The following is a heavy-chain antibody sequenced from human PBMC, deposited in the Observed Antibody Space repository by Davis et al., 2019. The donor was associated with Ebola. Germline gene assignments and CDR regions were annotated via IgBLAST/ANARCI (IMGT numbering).Heavy chain of an antibody. CDR2: IRSKANNYAT. J-gene: IGHJ4*02. Sequence: GESLKISCAASGFTFSGSAMHWVRQASGKGLEWVGRIRSKANNYATAYVASVKGRFTISRDDSKNTAYLQMNSLKTEDTAVYYCTRSGPDYWGQGTLVTVSS. CDR1: GFTFSGSA. D-gene: IGHD6-25*01. V-gene: IGHV3-73*01. CDR3: TRSGPDY.